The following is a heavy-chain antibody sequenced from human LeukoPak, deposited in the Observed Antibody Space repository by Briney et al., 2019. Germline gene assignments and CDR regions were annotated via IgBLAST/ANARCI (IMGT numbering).Heavy chain of an antibody. CDR2: INHSGST. J-gene: IGHJ5*02. Sequence: SETLSLTCAVSGGSFSGYYWSWIRQPPGKGLEWIGEINHSGSTNYNPSLKSRVTISVDTSKNQFSLKLSSVTAADTAVYYCARARDFWNGRWFDPWGQGTLVTVSS. D-gene: IGHD3-3*01. V-gene: IGHV4-34*01. CDR1: GGSFSGYY. CDR3: ARARDFWNGRWFDP.